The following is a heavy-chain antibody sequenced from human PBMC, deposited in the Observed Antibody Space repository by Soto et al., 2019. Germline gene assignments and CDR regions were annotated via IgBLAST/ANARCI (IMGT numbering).Heavy chain of an antibody. Sequence: ASVKVSCKASGYTFTSYGISWVRRAPGQGLEWMGWISAYNGNTDYAQKLQGRVTMTTDTSTSTAYMELRSLRSDDTAVYYCARTEDSSGYYGGWFDPWGQGTLVTVSS. CDR2: ISAYNGNT. V-gene: IGHV1-18*04. J-gene: IGHJ5*02. D-gene: IGHD3-22*01. CDR3: ARTEDSSGYYGGWFDP. CDR1: GYTFTSYG.